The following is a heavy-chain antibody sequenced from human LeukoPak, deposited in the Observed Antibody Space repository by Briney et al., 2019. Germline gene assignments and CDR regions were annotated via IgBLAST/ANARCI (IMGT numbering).Heavy chain of an antibody. J-gene: IGHJ4*02. Sequence: GGSLRLSCAASGFTFGSYSMNWVRQAPGKGLEWVSSISSSSSYIYYADSVKGRFTISRDNAKNSLYLQMNSLRAEDTAVYYCAREYCNSTSCYEGGLDYWGQGTLVTVSS. CDR3: AREYCNSTSCYEGGLDY. CDR2: ISSSSSYI. CDR1: GFTFGSYS. D-gene: IGHD2-2*01. V-gene: IGHV3-21*01.